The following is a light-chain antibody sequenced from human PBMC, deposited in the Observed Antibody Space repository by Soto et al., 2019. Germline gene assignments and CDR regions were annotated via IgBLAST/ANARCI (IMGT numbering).Light chain of an antibody. CDR2: AAA. CDR1: QGIRND. Sequence: AIQMTQSPPSLSASVGDRVTITCRASQGIRNDLGWYQQKPGKAPKLLIYAAATLQIGVPSRFSGSGSGTDFTLTISSLQPEDSATYYCQQYNSYFGGGTKVDIK. J-gene: IGKJ4*01. V-gene: IGKV1-6*01. CDR3: QQYNSY.